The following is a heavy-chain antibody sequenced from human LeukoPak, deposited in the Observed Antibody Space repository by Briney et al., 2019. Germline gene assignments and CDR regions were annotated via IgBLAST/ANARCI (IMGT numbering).Heavy chain of an antibody. CDR3: TRRNSGYSYGYNDY. CDR2: IRSKANSYAT. J-gene: IGHJ4*02. CDR1: GFTFSNAW. D-gene: IGHD5-18*01. V-gene: IGHV3-73*01. Sequence: GGSLRLSCAASGFTFSNAWMSWVRQAPGKGLEWVGRIRSKANSYATAYAASVKGRFTISRDDSKNTAYLQMNSLKTEDTAVYYCTRRNSGYSYGYNDYWGQGTLVTVSS.